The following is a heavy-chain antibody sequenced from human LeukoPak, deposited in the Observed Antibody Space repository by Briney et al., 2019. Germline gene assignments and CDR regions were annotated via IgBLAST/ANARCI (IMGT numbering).Heavy chain of an antibody. CDR2: ISYDGRNK. J-gene: IGHJ4*02. CDR3: AKDMRYSDWSFDY. V-gene: IGHV3-30*04. D-gene: IGHD3-9*01. CDR1: GLTFSSYA. Sequence: PGGSLTLSCAASGLTFSSYAILWARHAPGEGLEWVVVISYDGRNKYYADSVKGRFTISRDNSKSPLYLQMNSLTAEDTAGYYCAKDMRYSDWSFDYWGQGTLVTVSS.